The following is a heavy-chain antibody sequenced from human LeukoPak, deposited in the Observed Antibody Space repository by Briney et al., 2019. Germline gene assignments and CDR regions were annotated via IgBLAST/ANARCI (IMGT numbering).Heavy chain of an antibody. CDR1: GGSVSSNKYY. Sequence: SETLSLTCIVSGGSVSSNKYYWGWIRQPPGKGLEWIGSISYSGSTFYNPSLKSRVTISVDTSKNQFSLKLSSVTAADTAVYYCARMIEGLGYYDSSGYFDYWGQGTLVTVSS. CDR3: ARMIEGLGYYDSSGYFDY. CDR2: ISYSGST. J-gene: IGHJ4*02. V-gene: IGHV4-39*07. D-gene: IGHD3-22*01.